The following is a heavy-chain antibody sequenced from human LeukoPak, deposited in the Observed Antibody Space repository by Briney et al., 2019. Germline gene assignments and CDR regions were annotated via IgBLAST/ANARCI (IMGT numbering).Heavy chain of an antibody. Sequence: SGGSLRLSCAASGFTFDDYAMHWVRQAPGKGLEWVSGITWNSDTIDYADSVKGRFTISRDNAKNSLYLQMNSLRAEDMALYYCAKGGGGRLIYYYYMDVWGKGTTVTVSS. CDR1: GFTFDDYA. V-gene: IGHV3-9*03. D-gene: IGHD3-16*01. CDR2: ITWNSDTI. J-gene: IGHJ6*03. CDR3: AKGGGGRLIYYYYMDV.